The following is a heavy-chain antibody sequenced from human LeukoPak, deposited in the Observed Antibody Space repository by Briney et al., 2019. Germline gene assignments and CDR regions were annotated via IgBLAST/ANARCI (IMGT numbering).Heavy chain of an antibody. D-gene: IGHD3-10*01. J-gene: IGHJ4*02. Sequence: PGGSLRLSCAASGFTFSNAWMNWVRQAPGKGLEWVSCISSSGSTIYYADSVKGRFTISRDNAKNSLYLQMNSLRAEDTAVYYCAGFGSYYDYWGQGTLVTVSS. CDR3: AGFGSYYDY. V-gene: IGHV3-48*03. CDR1: GFTFSNAW. CDR2: ISSSGSTI.